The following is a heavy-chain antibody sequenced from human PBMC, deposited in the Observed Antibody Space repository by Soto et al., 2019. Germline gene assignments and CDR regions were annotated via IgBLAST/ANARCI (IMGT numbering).Heavy chain of an antibody. CDR3: ARDHNFGFILYAMDV. Sequence: EASVKVSCKASGYTFTSYSMHWVRQAPGQGLGWMGIINPSSGRTSYAQNFQGRVTMTSDTSTSIVYMEMSSLKSEDTAVYYCARDHNFGFILYAMDVWGQGATVTVSS. J-gene: IGHJ6*02. CDR2: INPSSGRT. CDR1: GYTFTSYS. V-gene: IGHV1-46*01. D-gene: IGHD2-15*01.